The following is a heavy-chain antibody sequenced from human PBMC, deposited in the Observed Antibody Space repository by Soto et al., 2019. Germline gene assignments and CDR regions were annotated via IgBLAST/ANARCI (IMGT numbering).Heavy chain of an antibody. D-gene: IGHD6-13*01. J-gene: IGHJ3*02. Sequence: SQTLSLTYALFGGNVSSSTGARNWTRQSTSRGLEWLGRTYYRSKWYNDYAVSVKSRITINPDTSKNQFSLQLNSVTPEDTAVYYCARDRSSWPLEDAFDIWGQGTMVTVSS. CDR2: TYYRSKWYN. CDR1: GGNVSSSTGA. V-gene: IGHV6-1*01. CDR3: ARDRSSWPLEDAFDI.